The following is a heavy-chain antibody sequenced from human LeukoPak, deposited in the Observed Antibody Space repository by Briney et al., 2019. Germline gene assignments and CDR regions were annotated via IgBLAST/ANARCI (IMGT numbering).Heavy chain of an antibody. CDR1: GFTFSSTW. Sequence: PGGSLRLSCAASGFTFSSTWMHWVRQPPGKGLVWVARITSDGSSTTYAESVKGRFTISRDNAKNTLYLQMNSLRAEDTAVYYCARGLSGYASSLGYWGQGTLVTVSA. D-gene: IGHD6-6*01. J-gene: IGHJ4*02. V-gene: IGHV3-74*03. CDR3: ARGLSGYASSLGY. CDR2: ITSDGSST.